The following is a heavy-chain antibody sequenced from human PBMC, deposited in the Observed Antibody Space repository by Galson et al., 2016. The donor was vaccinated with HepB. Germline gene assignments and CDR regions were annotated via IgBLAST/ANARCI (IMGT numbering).Heavy chain of an antibody. Sequence: SVKVSCKASGFTFSSSAVQWVRQARGQRLEWIGWIVVGSGNTNYAQKFQERVTITRDMSTSTAYMELSSLRSEDTAVYYCAPGGARRYCSSTSCPPDPWGQGTLVTVSS. D-gene: IGHD2-2*01. CDR1: GFTFSSSA. J-gene: IGHJ5*02. CDR2: IVVGSGNT. CDR3: APGGARRYCSSTSCPPDP. V-gene: IGHV1-58*01.